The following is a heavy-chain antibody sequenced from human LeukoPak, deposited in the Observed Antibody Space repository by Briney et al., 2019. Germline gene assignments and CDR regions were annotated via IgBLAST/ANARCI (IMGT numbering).Heavy chain of an antibody. J-gene: IGHJ4*02. Sequence: SETLSLTCTVSGDSISSSSYYWGWIRQPPGKGLEWIGSIYYSGSTYYNPSLKSRVTISVDTSKNQFSLKLSSVTAADTAVYYCARVVGATQLDYWGQGTLVTVSS. CDR1: GDSISSSSYY. V-gene: IGHV4-39*07. D-gene: IGHD1-26*01. CDR2: IYYSGST. CDR3: ARVVGATQLDY.